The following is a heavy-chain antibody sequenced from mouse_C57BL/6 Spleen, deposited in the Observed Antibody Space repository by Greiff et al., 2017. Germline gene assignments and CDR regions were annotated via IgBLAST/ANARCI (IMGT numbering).Heavy chain of an antibody. CDR2: INPSSGYT. V-gene: IGHV1-4*01. CDR3: ARTGLLRHYAMDY. D-gene: IGHD1-2*01. CDR1: GYTFTSYT. J-gene: IGHJ4*01. Sequence: VKLMESGAELARPGASVKMSCKASGYTFTSYTMHWVKQRPGQGLEWIGYINPSSGYTKYNQKFKDKATLTADKSSSTAFMQLSSLTSEDSAVYYFARTGLLRHYAMDYWGQGTSVTVSS.